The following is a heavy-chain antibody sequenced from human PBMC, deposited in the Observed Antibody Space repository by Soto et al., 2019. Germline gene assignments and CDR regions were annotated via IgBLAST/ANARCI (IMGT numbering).Heavy chain of an antibody. D-gene: IGHD3-3*01. CDR1: GFTFSSYA. V-gene: IGHV3-23*01. J-gene: IGHJ6*03. CDR3: AKPLKECLPKTYYYYYRDV. Sequence: VGSLRLSCAASGFTFSSYAMSWVRQAPGKGLEWVSAISGSGGSTYYADSVKGRFTISRDNSKDTLYLQMNSLRAEDTAVYYWAKPLKECLPKTYYYYYRDVGGKGTTFTVS. CDR2: ISGSGGST.